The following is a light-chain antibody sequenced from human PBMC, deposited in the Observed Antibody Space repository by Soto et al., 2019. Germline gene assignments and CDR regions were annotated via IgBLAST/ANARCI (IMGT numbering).Light chain of an antibody. CDR2: DAS. V-gene: IGKV3-11*01. J-gene: IGKJ4*01. CDR3: QQRSNWPT. Sequence: EIVLTQSPATLSLSPGERATLSCRASQSVSSYLAWYQQKPGQAPRLLMYDASNRATGIPARFSGSGSGTDFTLTISSLEPEDFAVYYCQQRSNWPTFGGGTKVEIK. CDR1: QSVSSY.